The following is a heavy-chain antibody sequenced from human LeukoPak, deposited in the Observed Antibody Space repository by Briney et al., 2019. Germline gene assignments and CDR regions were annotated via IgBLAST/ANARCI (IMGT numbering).Heavy chain of an antibody. CDR1: GGSISSYY. J-gene: IGHJ2*01. Sequence: PSETLSLTCTVSGGSISSYYWSWIRQPPGKGLEWIGYIYYSGSTYYNPSLKSRVTISVDTSKNQFSLKLSSVTAADTAVYYCARAFRTYYYDSSGTRPWWYFDLWGRGTLVTVSS. CDR3: ARAFRTYYYDSSGTRPWWYFDL. D-gene: IGHD3-22*01. CDR2: IYYSGST. V-gene: IGHV4-59*08.